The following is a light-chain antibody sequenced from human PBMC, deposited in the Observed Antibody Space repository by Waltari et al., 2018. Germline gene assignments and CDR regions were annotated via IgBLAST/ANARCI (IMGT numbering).Light chain of an antibody. CDR2: DVS. V-gene: IGLV2-14*01. CDR1: TGYIGNYKF. CDR3: SSYTTTSSWV. J-gene: IGLJ3*02. Sequence: QSALTQPAAVSGSPGQSIPISCPGTTGYIGNYKFLSWYQQEPGRAPKLIVYDVSQRPSGVSNRSSGSKSGNTASLTISGLQAEDEADYYCSSYTTTSSWVFGGGTKLTVL.